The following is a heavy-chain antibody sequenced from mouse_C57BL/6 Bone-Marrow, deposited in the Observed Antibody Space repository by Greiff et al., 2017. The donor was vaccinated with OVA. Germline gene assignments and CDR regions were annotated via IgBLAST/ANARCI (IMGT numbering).Heavy chain of an antibody. CDR3: ANWDDY. J-gene: IGHJ2*01. Sequence: VQLQQSGTVLARPGASVKISCRTSGSPFTSYWMPWVNQRPGQGLDWLGAFYPGNSDTSYNQKFKGKAKLTAVTSASTAYMELSSLTNEDSAVYYCANWDDYWGQGTTLTVSS. D-gene: IGHD4-1*01. CDR2: FYPGNSDT. CDR1: GSPFTSYW. V-gene: IGHV1-5*01.